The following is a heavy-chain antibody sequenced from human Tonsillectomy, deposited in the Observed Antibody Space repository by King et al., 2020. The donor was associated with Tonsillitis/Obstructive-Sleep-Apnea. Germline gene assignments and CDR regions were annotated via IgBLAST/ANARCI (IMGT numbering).Heavy chain of an antibody. CDR1: GYGFSKYW. CDR3: SRARRHFDWPPPD. J-gene: IGHJ4*02. V-gene: IGHV5-10-1*01. D-gene: IGHD3-9*01. Sequence: QLVQSGAEVKKPGESLRISCQGSGYGFSKYWISWVRQMPGKGLEWMGRIDPSDSYTNYGPSFEGHVTISADKSISTAYLQWNSLKASDTAMYYCSRARRHFDWPPPDWGQGTLVTVSS. CDR2: IDPSDSYT.